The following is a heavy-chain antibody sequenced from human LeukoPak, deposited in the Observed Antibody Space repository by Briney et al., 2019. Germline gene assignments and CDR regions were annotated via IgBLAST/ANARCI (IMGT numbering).Heavy chain of an antibody. V-gene: IGHV3-49*03. J-gene: IGHJ4*02. CDR3: SRDRENGGSGYDSKNY. CDR1: GFIFGDYA. CDR2: IRSKAYGGTT. Sequence: GGSLRLSCTASGFIFGDYAMSWFRRAPGKGLGWVGFIRSKAYGGTTEYAASVKGRFTISRDDSKSIAYLQMNSLKAEDTAVYYCSRDRENGGSGYDSKNYWGQGTLVTVSS. D-gene: IGHD5-12*01.